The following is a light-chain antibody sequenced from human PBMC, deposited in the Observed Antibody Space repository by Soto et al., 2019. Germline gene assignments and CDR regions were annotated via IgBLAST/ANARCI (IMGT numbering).Light chain of an antibody. Sequence: EIVLTQSPGPLSLSPGERATLSCRASKSVSSRFVAWYQQKPGQAPRLLMYGASSRATGIPDRFSGTGSGTDFTLTISRLEPEDFAVYYCQQYGSSPYTFGLGTKLEIK. CDR3: QQYGSSPYT. V-gene: IGKV3-20*01. CDR2: GAS. CDR1: KSVSSRF. J-gene: IGKJ2*01.